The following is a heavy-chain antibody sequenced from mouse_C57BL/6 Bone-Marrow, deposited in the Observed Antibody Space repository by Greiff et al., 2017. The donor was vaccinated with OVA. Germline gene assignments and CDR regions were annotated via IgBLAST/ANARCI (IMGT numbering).Heavy chain of an antibody. J-gene: IGHJ2*01. CDR2: ISDGGSYT. V-gene: IGHV5-4*03. CDR3: ASQSTMVTSFDY. D-gene: IGHD2-2*01. Sequence: EVKLVESGGGLVKPGGSLKLSCAASGFTFSSYAMSWVRQTPEKRLEWVATISDGGSYTYYPDNVKGRFTISRDNAKNNLYLQMSHLKSEDTAMYYCASQSTMVTSFDYWGQGTTLTVSS. CDR1: GFTFSSYA.